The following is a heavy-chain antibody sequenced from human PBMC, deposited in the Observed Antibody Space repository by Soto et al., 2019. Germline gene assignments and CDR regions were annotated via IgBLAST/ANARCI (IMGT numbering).Heavy chain of an antibody. V-gene: IGHV4-59*08. J-gene: IGHJ4*02. D-gene: IGHD3-3*01. CDR1: GGSISSYY. Sequence: SETLSLTCTVSGGSISSYYWSWIRQPPGKGLEWIGYIYYSGSTNYNPSLKSRVTISVDTSKNQFSLKLSSLTAAATAVYYCPRLYFYFWGGYYTRSYFDYCGQGTLVTVSS. CDR3: PRLYFYFWGGYYTRSYFDY. CDR2: IYYSGST.